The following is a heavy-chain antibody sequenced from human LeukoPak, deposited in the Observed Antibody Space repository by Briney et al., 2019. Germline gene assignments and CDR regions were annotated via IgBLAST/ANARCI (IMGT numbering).Heavy chain of an antibody. V-gene: IGHV3-66*01. CDR2: IYSADTT. Sequence: GGSLRLSCAVSGFTVSSNYMNWVRQAPGKGLEWDSVIYSADTTHYAESVKGRFTISRDNSKNTLYLQMNSLRAEDTAVYYCARAVTKYWPFDSWGQGTLVTVSS. CDR3: ARAVTKYWPFDS. CDR1: GFTVSSNY. D-gene: IGHD4-17*01. J-gene: IGHJ4*02.